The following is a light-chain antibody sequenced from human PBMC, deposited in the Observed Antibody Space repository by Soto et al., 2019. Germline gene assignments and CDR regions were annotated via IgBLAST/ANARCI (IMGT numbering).Light chain of an antibody. V-gene: IGLV2-14*01. CDR2: EVS. Sequence: QSALTQPASVSGSPGQSITISCTGTSSDVGGYDFVSWYQQHPGKAPKLVIYEVSNRPSGVSDRFSGSKSGNTASLTISGLQADDEADYYCSSYTAAVLFCGGPNLTVL. CDR3: SSYTAAVL. CDR1: SSDVGGYDF. J-gene: IGLJ2*01.